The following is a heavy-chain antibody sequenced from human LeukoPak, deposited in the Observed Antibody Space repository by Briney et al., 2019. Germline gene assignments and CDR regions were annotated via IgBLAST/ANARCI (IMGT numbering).Heavy chain of an antibody. V-gene: IGHV4-39*07. CDR1: GGSISSSSYY. CDR2: INHSGCT. CDR3: ARGPRYYDFWSGYFTFRGPLYYMDV. D-gene: IGHD3-3*01. Sequence: SETLSLTCTVSGGSISSSSYYWSWIRQPPGKGLEWIGEINHSGCTNYNPSRKSRVTISVDTTMNHCSLKMSSVTAADTAVYYCARGPRYYDFWSGYFTFRGPLYYMDVWGKGTTVTVSS. J-gene: IGHJ6*03.